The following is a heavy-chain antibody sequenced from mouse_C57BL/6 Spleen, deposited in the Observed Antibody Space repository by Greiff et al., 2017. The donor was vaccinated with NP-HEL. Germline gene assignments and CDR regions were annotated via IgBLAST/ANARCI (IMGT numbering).Heavy chain of an antibody. D-gene: IGHD1-1*01. CDR2: IFPGSGST. CDR3: ARERVPITTVVATGGY. CDR1: GYTFTSHW. Sequence: QVQLQQSGPELVRPGASVKISCKAPGYTFTSHWMQWVRQRPGQGLEWIGEIFPGSGSTYYNEKFKGKATLTVDTSSSTAYMQLSSLTSEDSAVYFCARERVPITTVVATGGYWGQGTTLTVSS. J-gene: IGHJ2*01. V-gene: IGHV1-56*01.